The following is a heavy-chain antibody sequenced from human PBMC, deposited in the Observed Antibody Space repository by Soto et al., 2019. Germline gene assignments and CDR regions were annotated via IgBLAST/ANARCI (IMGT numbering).Heavy chain of an antibody. V-gene: IGHV1-69*13. J-gene: IGHJ6*01. CDR2: IIPIFGTA. CDR3: AREGDSNPRVGYYGMDV. Sequence: GASVKVSCKASGGTFSSYAISWVRQAPGQGLEWMGGIIPIFGTANYAQKFQGRVTITADESTSTAYMELSSLRSEDTAVYYCAREGDSNPRVGYYGMDVWGQGTTVTVSS. D-gene: IGHD6-13*01. CDR1: GGTFSSYA.